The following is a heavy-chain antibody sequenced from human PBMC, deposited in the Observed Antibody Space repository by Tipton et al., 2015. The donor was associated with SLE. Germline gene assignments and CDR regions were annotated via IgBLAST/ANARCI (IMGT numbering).Heavy chain of an antibody. CDR2: MNPNSGNT. J-gene: IGHJ6*02. CDR1: GYTFTRYD. CDR3: ARGRWELSGMDV. D-gene: IGHD1-26*01. V-gene: IGHV1-8*01. Sequence: QVQLVQSGAGVKKPGASVKVSCKASGYTFTRYDINWVRQATGQGLERMGWMNPNSGNTGYAQKFQGRVTMTRNTSISTAYMELSSLRSEDTAVYYCARGRWELSGMDVWGQGTTVTVSS.